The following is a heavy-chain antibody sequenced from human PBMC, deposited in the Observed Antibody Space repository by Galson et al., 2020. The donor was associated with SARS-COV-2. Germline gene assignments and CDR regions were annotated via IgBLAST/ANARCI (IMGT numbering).Heavy chain of an antibody. V-gene: IGHV4-34*01. CDR3: ARARPTRSGFYYYYHMDV. J-gene: IGHJ6*03. D-gene: IGHD3-3*01. CDR2: VTHSGDA. Sequence: ETLSLTCAVYGETFSPNYWNWVRLSPGRGLEWIGEVTHSGDASYSPSLKSRVTISVDTSKNQFSLNLKSVTAADTAVYYCARARPTRSGFYYYYHMDVWGKGTPVTVSS. CDR1: GETFSPNY.